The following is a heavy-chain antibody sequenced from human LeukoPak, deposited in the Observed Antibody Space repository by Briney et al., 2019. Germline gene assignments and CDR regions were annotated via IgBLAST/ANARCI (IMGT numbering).Heavy chain of an antibody. CDR1: GFTFSDYY. V-gene: IGHV3-11*04. CDR2: ISSRGSTI. CDR3: ARVRGSYSSDY. Sequence: GGSLRLSCAASGFTFSDYYMSWLRQAPGKGLEWISYISSRGSTIYYADSVKGRFTISRDNATSSLYLQMNSLRAEDTAVYYCARVRGSYSSDYWGQGTLVTVSS. D-gene: IGHD3-10*01. J-gene: IGHJ4*02.